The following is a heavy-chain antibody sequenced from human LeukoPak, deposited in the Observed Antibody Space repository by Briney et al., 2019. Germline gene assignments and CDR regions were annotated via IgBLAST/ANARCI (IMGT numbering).Heavy chain of an antibody. V-gene: IGHV4-39*01. D-gene: IGHD5-12*01. CDR2: IYSGGST. J-gene: IGHJ3*02. Sequence: PSETLSLTCTVSGGSISSSSYYWDWIRQSPGKGLEWIGDIYSGGSTYYTPSLKSRVTISVDTSKNQFSLKLSSVTAADTAIYFCARHSRSGSGGYENAFDIWGQGTMVTVSS. CDR1: GGSISSSSYY. CDR3: ARHSRSGSGGYENAFDI.